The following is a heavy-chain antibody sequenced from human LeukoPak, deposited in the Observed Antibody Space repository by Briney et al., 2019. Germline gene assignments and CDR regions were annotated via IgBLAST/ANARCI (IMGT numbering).Heavy chain of an antibody. CDR1: GFTFSSYS. Sequence: GGSLRLSCAASGFTFSSYSMNWVRQAPGKGLERVSSIRSSSSYIYYADSVKGRFTISRDNAKNSLYLQMNSLRAEDTAVYYCARDGIVVVPAATENYYYYMDVWGKGTTVTVSS. CDR3: ARDGIVVVPAATENYYYYMDV. J-gene: IGHJ6*03. CDR2: IRSSSSYI. V-gene: IGHV3-21*01. D-gene: IGHD2-2*01.